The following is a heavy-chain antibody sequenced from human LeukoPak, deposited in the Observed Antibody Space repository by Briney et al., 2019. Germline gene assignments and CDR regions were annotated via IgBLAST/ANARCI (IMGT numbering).Heavy chain of an antibody. CDR2: ICSNGGST. CDR1: GFTFSSYA. J-gene: IGHJ4*02. CDR3: ARESQYYYDSSGYYSYPVDY. Sequence: GGSLRLSCAASGFTFSSYAMHWVRQAQGKGLEYVSAICSNGGSTYYANSVKGRFTISRDNSKNTLYLQMGSLRAEDMAVYYCARESQYYYDSSGYYSYPVDYWGQGTLVTVSS. D-gene: IGHD3-22*01. V-gene: IGHV3-64*01.